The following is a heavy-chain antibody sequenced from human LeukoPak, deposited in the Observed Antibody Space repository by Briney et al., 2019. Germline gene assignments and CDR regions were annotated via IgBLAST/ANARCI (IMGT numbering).Heavy chain of an antibody. CDR1: GGSISSSSYY. CDR2: IYYSGST. V-gene: IGHV4-39*01. J-gene: IGHJ5*02. D-gene: IGHD6-13*01. Sequence: SETPSLTCTVSGGSISSSSYYWGWIRQPPGKGLEWIGSIYYSGSTYYNPSLKSRVTISVDTSKNQFSLKLSSVTAADTAVYYCARHQEGSSWYLGNWFDPWGQGTLVTVSS. CDR3: ARHQEGSSWYLGNWFDP.